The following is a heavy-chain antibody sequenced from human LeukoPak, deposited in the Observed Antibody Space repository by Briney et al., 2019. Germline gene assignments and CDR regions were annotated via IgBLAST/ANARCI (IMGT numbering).Heavy chain of an antibody. CDR1: GGSISSYY. D-gene: IGHD2-2*01. J-gene: IGHJ6*03. Sequence: SDTLSLTCTVSGGSISSYYWSWLRQPPGKGLEWIGNSYYSGTTNYNPSLKSRVIISVDQSKKQFSLNLISVTAADTAVYFCALAHCSRTNCYDLEYFYYYMDVWGKGTTVTVSS. V-gene: IGHV4-59*07. CDR3: ALAHCSRTNCYDLEYFYYYMDV. CDR2: SYYSGTT.